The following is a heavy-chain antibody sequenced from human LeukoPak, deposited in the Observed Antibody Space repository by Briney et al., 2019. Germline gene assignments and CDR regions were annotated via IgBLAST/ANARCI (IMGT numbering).Heavy chain of an antibody. CDR2: IRSKAYGGTT. Sequence: GSLRLSCTASGFTFGDYAMSWVRQAPGKGLEWVGFIRSKAYGGTTEYAASVKGRFTISRDDSKSIAYLQMNSLKTEDTAVYYCTRAILRLGTDYWGQGTLVTVSS. V-gene: IGHV3-49*04. CDR3: TRAILRLGTDY. D-gene: IGHD3-16*01. CDR1: GFTFGDYA. J-gene: IGHJ4*02.